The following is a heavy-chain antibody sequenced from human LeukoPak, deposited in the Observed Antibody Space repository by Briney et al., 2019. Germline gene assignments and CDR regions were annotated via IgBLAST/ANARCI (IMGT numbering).Heavy chain of an antibody. D-gene: IGHD3-3*02. CDR2: ISYDGSNK. Sequence: GGSLRLSCAASGFTFSSYGMHWVRQAPGKGLEWVAVISYDGSNKDHANSVKGRFTIPRDNSKNTLYLQMNSLRPEDTAVYYCAKQKSIFGVGWAAFDVWGQGTMVTVSS. CDR1: GFTFSSYG. CDR3: AKQKSIFGVGWAAFDV. V-gene: IGHV3-30*18. J-gene: IGHJ3*01.